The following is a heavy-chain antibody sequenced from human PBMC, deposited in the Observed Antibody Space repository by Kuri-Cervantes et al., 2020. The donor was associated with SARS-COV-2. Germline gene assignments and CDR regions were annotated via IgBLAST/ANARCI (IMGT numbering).Heavy chain of an antibody. CDR1: GGSISDHY. Sequence: SETLSLTCTVSGGSISDHYWSWIRQSPGKGLEWIGYIYDSGTTNYNPSLKSRVTVSVDKSKNHFSLRLSSVTAADTAVYYCARDLNGQLWSTDLGYWGQGTLVTVSS. V-gene: IGHV4-59*11. CDR3: ARDLNGQLWSTDLGY. CDR2: IYDSGTT. J-gene: IGHJ4*02. D-gene: IGHD5-18*01.